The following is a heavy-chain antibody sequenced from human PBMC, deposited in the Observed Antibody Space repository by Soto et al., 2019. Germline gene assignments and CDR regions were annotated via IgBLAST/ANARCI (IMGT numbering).Heavy chain of an antibody. V-gene: IGHV1-24*01. D-gene: IGHD5-18*01. CDR2: FDPEDGET. CDR3: ARDWVDTAIQGHYYYYYGMDV. CDR1: GSTLTELS. J-gene: IGHJ6*02. Sequence: ASVKVSCTVSGSTLTELSMHWVRQAPGKGHEWMGGFDPEDGETNYAQKFQGRVTMTEDTSTDTAYMELSSLRSEDTAVYYCARDWVDTAIQGHYYYYYGMDVWGQGTTVTVSS.